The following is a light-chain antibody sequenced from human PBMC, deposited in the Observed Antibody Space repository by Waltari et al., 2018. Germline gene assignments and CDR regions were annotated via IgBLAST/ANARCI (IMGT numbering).Light chain of an antibody. CDR2: GAS. CDR3: QQYGSSPRFT. CDR1: QSVSSSY. J-gene: IGKJ3*01. Sequence: EIVLTQSPGTLSLSPGERATLSCRASQSVSSSYLAWYQQKPGQAPRLLIYGASSRATGIPDRFSCSGSGTDFTLTISRLEPEDFAVYYFQQYGSSPRFTFGPGTKVDIK. V-gene: IGKV3-20*01.